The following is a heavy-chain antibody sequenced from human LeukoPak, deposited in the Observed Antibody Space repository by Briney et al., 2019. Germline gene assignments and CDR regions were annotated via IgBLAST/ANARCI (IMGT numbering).Heavy chain of an antibody. Sequence: TGGSLRLPCAGSGFTFSSYAMSWVRQAPGKGLEWVSAISDSGDYTYYADSVKGRFTISRDNSKNTLYLHVNSLRAEDTAVYYCAKDTSIGKYCTSGVCSPFDYWGQGTLVTVSS. CDR3: AKDTSIGKYCTSGVCSPFDY. CDR1: GFTFSSYA. D-gene: IGHD2-8*01. J-gene: IGHJ4*02. CDR2: ISDSGDYT. V-gene: IGHV3-23*01.